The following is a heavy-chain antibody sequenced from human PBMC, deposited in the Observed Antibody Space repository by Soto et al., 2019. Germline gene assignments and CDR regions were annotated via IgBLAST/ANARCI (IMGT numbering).Heavy chain of an antibody. CDR2: IPNTENKK. V-gene: IGHV3-30-3*01. CDR3: ARTAGGRVRGALDI. D-gene: IGHD6-13*01. J-gene: IGHJ3*02. Sequence: QVHLEESGGGVVQPGTSLRLSCVASGFTFSSYGMHWVRQAPGKGLEWVAVIPNTENKKYYADSVKGRFTISRDNSQNTLFLQMDIMMSEDTAMYYCARTAGGRVRGALDIWGQGTMVTVS. CDR1: GFTFSSYG.